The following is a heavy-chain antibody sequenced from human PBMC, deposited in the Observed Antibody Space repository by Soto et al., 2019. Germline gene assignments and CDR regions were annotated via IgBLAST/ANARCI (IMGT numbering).Heavy chain of an antibody. J-gene: IGHJ4*01. CDR3: ASFNYPGYGDDY. D-gene: IGHD3-9*01. CDR1: GGSVSIGSYD. Sequence: SETLALTCTFSGGSVSIGSYDWSWIRQPPGKGLEWIGYIYNSGITNYNPSLKSRVTISVDTSKNQLSLKLRSVTAADTAVYYCASFNYPGYGDDYWGHGTLVTVSS. CDR2: IYNSGIT. V-gene: IGHV4-61*01.